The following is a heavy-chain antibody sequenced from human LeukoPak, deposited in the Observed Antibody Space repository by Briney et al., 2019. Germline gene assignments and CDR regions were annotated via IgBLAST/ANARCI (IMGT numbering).Heavy chain of an antibody. CDR1: GVSMSSNNW. Sequence: SGTLSLTCAVSGVSMSSNNWWSWVRQPPGDWLDWIGEIHESGSTNYNPSLKSRVTISVDKSKDQFSLKLSSVTAADTAVYYCARHEGFSQKDWGQGTQVSVS. V-gene: IGHV4-4*02. CDR3: ARHEGFSQKD. CDR2: IHESGST. J-gene: IGHJ4*02.